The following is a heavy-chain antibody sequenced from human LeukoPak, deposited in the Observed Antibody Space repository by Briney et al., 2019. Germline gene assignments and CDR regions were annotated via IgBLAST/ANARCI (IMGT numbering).Heavy chain of an antibody. CDR1: GGTFSSYA. V-gene: IGHV1-69*05. Sequence: ASVKVSCKASGGTFSSYAISWVRQAPGQGLEWMGGIIPIFGTANYAQKFQGRVTITTDESTSTAYMELSSLRSEDTAVYYCARVGAMARDSYYLDYWGQGTLVTVSS. CDR2: IIPIFGTA. J-gene: IGHJ4*02. CDR3: ARVGAMARDSYYLDY. D-gene: IGHD5-24*01.